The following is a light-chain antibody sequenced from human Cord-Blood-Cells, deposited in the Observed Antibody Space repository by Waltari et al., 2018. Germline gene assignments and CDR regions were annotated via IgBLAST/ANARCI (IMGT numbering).Light chain of an antibody. V-gene: IGLV1-40*01. CDR1: SSNIGAGYD. CDR2: GNS. Sequence: SVLTQPPSVSGAPGQRVTISCTGSSSNIGAGYDVHWYQQLPGTAPKLLIYGNSSRPAGVPDRFSGSKSGTSASLAITGRQAEDEADYYCQSYDSSLSVYVVFGGGTKRTVL. CDR3: QSYDSSLSVYVV. J-gene: IGLJ2*01.